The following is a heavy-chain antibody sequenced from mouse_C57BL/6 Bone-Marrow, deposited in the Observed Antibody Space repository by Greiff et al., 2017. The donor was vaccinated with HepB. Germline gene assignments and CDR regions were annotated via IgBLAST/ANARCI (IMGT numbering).Heavy chain of an antibody. CDR3: ARYGGSSYEDYFDY. Sequence: EVMLVESGPELVKPGASVKISCKASGYSFPGYYMNWVKQSPEKSLEWIGEINPSTGGTTYNQKFKAKATLTVDKSSSTAYMQLKSLTSEDSAVYYCARYGGSSYEDYFDYWGQGTTLTVSS. V-gene: IGHV1-42*01. J-gene: IGHJ2*01. CDR2: INPSTGGT. D-gene: IGHD1-1*01. CDR1: GYSFPGYY.